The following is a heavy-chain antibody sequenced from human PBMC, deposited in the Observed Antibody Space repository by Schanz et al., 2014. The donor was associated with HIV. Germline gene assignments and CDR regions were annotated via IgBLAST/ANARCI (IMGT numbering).Heavy chain of an antibody. CDR2: VKPNDGGT. CDR1: GYAFSDYY. D-gene: IGHD2-2*01. CDR3: ARNRYNLLPFDF. Sequence: QVQLVQSGAEVSEPGASVKVSCKASGYAFSDYYLHWVRQAPGQGLQWMGWVKPNDGGTYYPQKFKGRVAMTRDTSITTASMELSRLRSDDTAIYFCARNRYNLLPFDFWGQGTLVTVSS. V-gene: IGHV1-2*02. J-gene: IGHJ4*02.